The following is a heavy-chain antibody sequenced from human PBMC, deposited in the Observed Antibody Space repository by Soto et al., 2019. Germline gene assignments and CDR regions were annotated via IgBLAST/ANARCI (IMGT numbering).Heavy chain of an antibody. D-gene: IGHD3-22*01. CDR1: GFTFSSYA. CDR3: GSATMKVVSPYVLDS. J-gene: IGHJ4*02. Sequence: GGSLRLSCAASGFTFSSYAMSWVRQAPGKGLEWVSVIYSAGSTYYADSVKGRFTISRDNSHNTLYLQMNSLRAEDTAVYYCGSATMKVVSPYVLDSWGQGTLVTVSS. V-gene: IGHV3-53*01. CDR2: IYSAGST.